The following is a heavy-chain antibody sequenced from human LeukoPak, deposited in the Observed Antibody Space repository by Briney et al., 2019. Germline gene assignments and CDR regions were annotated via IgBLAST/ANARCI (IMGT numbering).Heavy chain of an antibody. CDR3: TRRDYGDYKTLDY. CDR2: IRSKANSYAT. D-gene: IGHD4-17*01. V-gene: IGHV3-73*01. J-gene: IGHJ4*02. CDR1: GFTFSSYV. Sequence: GGTLRLSCAASGFTFSSYVMSWVRQASGKGLEWVGRIRSKANSYATAYAASVKGRFTISRDDSKNTAYLQMNSLKTEDTAVYYCTRRDYGDYKTLDYWGQGTLDTVSS.